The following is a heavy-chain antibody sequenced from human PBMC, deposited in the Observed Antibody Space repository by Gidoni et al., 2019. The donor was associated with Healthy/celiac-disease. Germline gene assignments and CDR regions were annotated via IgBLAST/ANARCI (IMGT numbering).Heavy chain of an antibody. D-gene: IGHD2-2*01. CDR3: ASNLQGDCSSTSCYAAGYYYYYMDV. CDR2: IDPSDSYT. CDR1: RYSFTSYW. V-gene: IGHV5-10-1*03. Sequence: EVQLVQSGAEVKKPGESLRISCKGSRYSFTSYWIRWVRQMPGKGLGWMGRIDPSDSYTNYSPSFQGHVTISADKSISTAYLQWSSLKASDTAMYYCASNLQGDCSSTSCYAAGYYYYYMDVWGKGTTVTVSS. J-gene: IGHJ6*03.